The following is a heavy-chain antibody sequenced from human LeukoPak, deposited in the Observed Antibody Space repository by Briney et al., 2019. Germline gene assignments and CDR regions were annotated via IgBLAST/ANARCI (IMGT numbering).Heavy chain of an antibody. Sequence: GGSLRLSCAASGFTFSSYAMSWVRQAPGKGLEWVSAISGSGGSTYYADSVKGRFTISRDNSKNTLYLQMNSLRAEDTAVYYCARDIVLIAVAVRGSFDIWGQGTMVTVSS. CDR1: GFTFSSYA. D-gene: IGHD6-19*01. J-gene: IGHJ3*02. V-gene: IGHV3-23*01. CDR3: ARDIVLIAVAVRGSFDI. CDR2: ISGSGGST.